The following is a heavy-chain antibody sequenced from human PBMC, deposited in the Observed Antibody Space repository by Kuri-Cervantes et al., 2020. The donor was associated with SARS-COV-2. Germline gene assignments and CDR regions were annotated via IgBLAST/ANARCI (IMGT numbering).Heavy chain of an antibody. Sequence: ASVKVSCKASGYTFTSYDMHWVRQAPGQGLEWMGIINPSGGSTSYAQKFQGRVTMTRDTSTSTAYMELSSLRSEDTAVYYCATTHFGTDGSYPEDYYYYYGMDVWGQGTTVTVSS. CDR1: GYTFTSYD. J-gene: IGHJ6*02. CDR2: INPSGGST. CDR3: ATTHFGTDGSYPEDYYYYYGMDV. D-gene: IGHD1-26*01. V-gene: IGHV1-46*01.